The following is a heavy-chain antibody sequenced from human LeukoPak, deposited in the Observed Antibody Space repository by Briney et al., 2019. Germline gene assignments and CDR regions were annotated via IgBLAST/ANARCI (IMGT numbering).Heavy chain of an antibody. Sequence: GSLRLSCAASGFIFSDHDMNWIRQAPGQELEWISYISRSGTTKYYVDSVQGRFTISRDNADNSSYLQLNSLRAEDTAVYYCAREGRGYYGDFDYWGQGTLVTVSS. J-gene: IGHJ4*02. CDR2: ISRSGTTK. CDR3: AREGRGYYGDFDY. D-gene: IGHD3-22*01. CDR1: GFIFSDHD. V-gene: IGHV3-11*01.